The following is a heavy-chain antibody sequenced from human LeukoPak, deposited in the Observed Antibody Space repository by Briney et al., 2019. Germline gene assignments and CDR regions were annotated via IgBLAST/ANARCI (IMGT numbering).Heavy chain of an antibody. CDR1: GFTFSSYS. V-gene: IGHV3-48*01. CDR3: ARTGYCSSTSCSANGWFDP. J-gene: IGHJ5*02. Sequence: PGGSLRLSCGASGFTFSSYSMNWVRQAPGKGLEWVSYISSSSSTIYYADSVKGRFTISRDNAKNSLYLQMNSLRAEDTAVYYCARTGYCSSTSCSANGWFDPWGQGTLATVSS. CDR2: ISSSSSTI. D-gene: IGHD2-2*01.